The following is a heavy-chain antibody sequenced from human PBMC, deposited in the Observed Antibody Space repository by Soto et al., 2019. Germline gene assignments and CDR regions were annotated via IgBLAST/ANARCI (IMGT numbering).Heavy chain of an antibody. D-gene: IGHD1-7*01. CDR1: GFTFSSYG. J-gene: IGHJ4*02. CDR2: IWYDGSNK. Sequence: PGGSLRLSCAAXGFTFSSYGMQWVRQAPGKGQEWVAVIWYDGSNKYYADSVKGRFTISRDNSKNTLYLQMNSLRAEDTAVYYCARDPDEYNCNYGPLFDYWGQGTLVTVSS. CDR3: ARDPDEYNCNYGPLFDY. V-gene: IGHV3-33*01.